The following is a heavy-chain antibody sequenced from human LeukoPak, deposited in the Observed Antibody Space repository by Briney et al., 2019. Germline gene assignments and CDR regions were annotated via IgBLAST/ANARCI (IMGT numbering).Heavy chain of an antibody. CDR3: ARLRVPYHYMDV. V-gene: IGHV1-69*05. CDR2: IIPIFGTA. Sequence: SVKVSCKASGGTFSSYAISWVRQAPGQGLEWMGGIIPIFGTANYAQKFQGRVTITTDESTSTAYMELSSLRSEDTAVYYCARLRVPYHYMDVWGKGTTVTVSS. J-gene: IGHJ6*03. CDR1: GGTFSSYA.